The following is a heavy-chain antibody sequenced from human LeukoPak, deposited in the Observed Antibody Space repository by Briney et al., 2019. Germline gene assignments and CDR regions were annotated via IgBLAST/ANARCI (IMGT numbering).Heavy chain of an antibody. CDR1: GFTFSSYS. J-gene: IGHJ4*02. CDR3: ARRGRDYGYYFDY. CDR2: ISSSSSYI. Sequence: PGGSLRLSCAASGFTFSSYSVNWVRQAPGKGLEWVSSISSSSSYIYYADSVKGRFTISRDNAKNSLYLQMNSLRAEDTAVYYCARRGRDYGYYFDYWGQGTLVTVSS. V-gene: IGHV3-21*01. D-gene: IGHD4-17*01.